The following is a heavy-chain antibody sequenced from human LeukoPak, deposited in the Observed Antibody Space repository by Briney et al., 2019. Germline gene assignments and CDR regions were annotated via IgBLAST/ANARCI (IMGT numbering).Heavy chain of an antibody. J-gene: IGHJ3*02. CDR2: ISSSSSYI. V-gene: IGHV3-21*01. Sequence: GGSLRLSCAASGFTVSSNYMSWVRQAPGKGLEWVSSISSSSSYIYYADSVEGRFTISRDNAKNSLYLQMNSLRAEDTAVYYCARNTAMVTEAFDIWGQGTMVTVSS. CDR3: ARNTAMVTEAFDI. CDR1: GFTVSSNY. D-gene: IGHD5-18*01.